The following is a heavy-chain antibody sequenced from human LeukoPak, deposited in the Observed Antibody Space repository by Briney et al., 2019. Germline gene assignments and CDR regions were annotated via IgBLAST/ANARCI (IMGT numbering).Heavy chain of an antibody. CDR3: AKGQHYYYYGMDV. Sequence: GGSLRLSCAAPGFTFRSYAISWVRKGPGKGLGWVSAISGRGGSTYYADSVKGPFTISRDNSKNTLYLQMNSLRAEDTAVYYCAKGQHYYYYGMDVWGQGTTVTVSS. CDR1: GFTFRSYA. V-gene: IGHV3-23*01. CDR2: ISGRGGST. J-gene: IGHJ6*02.